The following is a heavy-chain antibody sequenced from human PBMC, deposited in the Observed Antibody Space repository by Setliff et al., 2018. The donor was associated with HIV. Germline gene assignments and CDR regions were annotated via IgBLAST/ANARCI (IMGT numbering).Heavy chain of an antibody. D-gene: IGHD2-2*01. J-gene: IGHJ6*02. CDR2: IYHTEYT. Sequence: SETLSLTCAVSGGSLSSDNWWTWVRQPPGKGLEWIGEIYHTEYTNYGPSLRSRVSMSVDRSKNQFSLNLTSVTAADTAVYYCARGHCSGTNCYGVDYYGMDVWGQGTRSPSP. CDR3: ARGHCSGTNCYGVDYYGMDV. V-gene: IGHV4-4*02. CDR1: GGSLSSDNW.